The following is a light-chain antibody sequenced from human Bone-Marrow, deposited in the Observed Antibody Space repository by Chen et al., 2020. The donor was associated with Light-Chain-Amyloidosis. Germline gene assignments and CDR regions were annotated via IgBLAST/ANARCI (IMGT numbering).Light chain of an antibody. CDR1: NIGSTS. CDR3: QVWDRSSDRPV. V-gene: IGLV3-21*02. CDR2: EDR. Sequence: SYVLTQPSSVSVAPGQTATIACGGNNIGSTSVHWYQQTPGQAPLLVVYEDRDRPSGIPERLAGSNSGNTATLTISGVEAGEEADYYCQVWDRSSDRPVFGGGTKLTVL. J-gene: IGLJ3*02.